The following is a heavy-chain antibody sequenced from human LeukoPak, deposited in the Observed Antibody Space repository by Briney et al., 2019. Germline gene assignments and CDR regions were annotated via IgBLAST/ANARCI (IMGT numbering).Heavy chain of an antibody. CDR2: VWYDGSYE. D-gene: IGHD3-10*01. Sequence: GGSLRLSCVASGFTFNKYGVHWVRQAPGKGLEWVAVVWYDGSYEYFADSVKGRLAISRDNDKNTVTLQMNSLRVEDTAVYYCARDGSGLAVRGWFDFWGQGTLVTVSS. CDR3: ARDGSGLAVRGWFDF. J-gene: IGHJ5*01. V-gene: IGHV3-33*01. CDR1: GFTFNKYG.